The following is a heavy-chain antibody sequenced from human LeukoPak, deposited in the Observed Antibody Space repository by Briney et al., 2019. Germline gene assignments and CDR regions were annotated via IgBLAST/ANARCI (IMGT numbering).Heavy chain of an antibody. CDR1: GFTFSSYG. Sequence: GRSLRLSCAASGFTFSSYGMQWVRQAPGKGLDWVAGIWYDGSNKNYADSVKGRFTISRDNSKNTLFLQMNSLRAEDTAVYYCGRVNWGGYWYSPPLPDYWGQGTLVTVSS. CDR3: GRVNWGGYWYSPPLPDY. J-gene: IGHJ4*02. CDR2: IWYDGSNK. V-gene: IGHV3-33*01. D-gene: IGHD2-21*02.